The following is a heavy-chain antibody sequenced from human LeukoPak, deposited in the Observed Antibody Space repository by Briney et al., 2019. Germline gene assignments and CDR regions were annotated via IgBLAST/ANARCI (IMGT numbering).Heavy chain of an antibody. Sequence: GGSLRLSCATSGFTFSNYNMNWIRQAPGKGLEWVSYISSSDSTIYYADSVKGRFTISRDNAKNSLYLQMNSLRAEDTAVYYCAREEGGPGFDYWGQGTLLTVSS. J-gene: IGHJ4*02. D-gene: IGHD3-16*01. V-gene: IGHV3-11*01. CDR2: ISSSDSTI. CDR1: GFTFSNYN. CDR3: AREEGGPGFDY.